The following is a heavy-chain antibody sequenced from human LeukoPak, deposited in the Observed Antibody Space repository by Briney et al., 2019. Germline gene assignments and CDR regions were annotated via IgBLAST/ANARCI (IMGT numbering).Heavy chain of an antibody. CDR3: AKGPKDYYDSSGQIDY. CDR2: ISYDGSNK. CDR1: GFTFSSYG. J-gene: IGHJ4*02. V-gene: IGHV3-30*18. Sequence: GESLRLSCAASGFTFSSYGMHWVRQAPGKGLEWVAVISYDGSNKYYADSVKGQFTISRDNSKNTLYLQMNSLRAEDTAVYYCAKGPKDYYDSSGQIDYWGQGTLVTVSS. D-gene: IGHD3-22*01.